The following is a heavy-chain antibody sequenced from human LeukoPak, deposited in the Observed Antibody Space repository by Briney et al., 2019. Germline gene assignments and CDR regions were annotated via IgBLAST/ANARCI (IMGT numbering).Heavy chain of an antibody. J-gene: IGHJ5*02. CDR3: ARDKTGDYGDLNWFDP. V-gene: IGHV4-39*07. CDR2: IYYRGNT. Sequence: SETLSLTCTVSGGSISSGIYYWAWIRQPPGKGLEWIGSIYYRGNTYYNPSLKSRVTLSVDTSKNQFSLKLSSVTAADTAVYYCARDKTGDYGDLNWFDPWGQGTLVTVSS. D-gene: IGHD4-17*01. CDR1: GGSISSGIYY.